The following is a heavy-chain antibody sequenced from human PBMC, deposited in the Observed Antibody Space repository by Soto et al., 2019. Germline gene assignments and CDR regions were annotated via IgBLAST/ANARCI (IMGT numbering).Heavy chain of an antibody. CDR2: ISYDASNN. CDR3: VRDQRDDVIEFDH. J-gene: IGHJ4*02. Sequence: PGGSLTLSCAASGFTFSSYFMHWVRQAPGEGLEWVAVISYDASNNYCADYVKGRCTISGENSKNTLYLQMNSLRAEDTAVYYCVRDQRDDVIEFDHWGQGTLVTVSS. CDR1: GFTFSSYF. V-gene: IGHV3-30*03. D-gene: IGHD3-16*02.